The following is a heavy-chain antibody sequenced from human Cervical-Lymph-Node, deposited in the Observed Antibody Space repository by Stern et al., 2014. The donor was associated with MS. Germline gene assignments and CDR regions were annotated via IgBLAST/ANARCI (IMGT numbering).Heavy chain of an antibody. V-gene: IGHV1-8*01. Sequence: QDQLVHSGAEVKKPGASVKVSCKASGYTFTSYDINWVRQGTGQGLEWMGWMNPYSGNAVYAQKFQGRVTMTRDTSTSTAYLELTSLRSEDTAVFYCARGRELLSLDYWGQGTLVTVSS. D-gene: IGHD1-26*01. CDR1: GYTFTSYD. CDR3: ARGRELLSLDY. J-gene: IGHJ4*02. CDR2: MNPYSGNA.